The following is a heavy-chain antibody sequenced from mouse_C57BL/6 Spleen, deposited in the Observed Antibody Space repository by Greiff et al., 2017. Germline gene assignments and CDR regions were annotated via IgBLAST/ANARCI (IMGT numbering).Heavy chain of an antibody. Sequence: EVKLVESGPGLVKPSQSLSLTCSVTGYSITSGYYWNWIRQFPGNKLEWMGYISYDGSNNYNPSLKNRISITRDTSKNQFFLKLNSVTTEDTATYYCARADDYDGGFAYWGQGTLVTVSA. V-gene: IGHV3-6*01. J-gene: IGHJ3*01. CDR2: ISYDGSN. D-gene: IGHD2-4*01. CDR3: ARADDYDGGFAY. CDR1: GYSITSGYY.